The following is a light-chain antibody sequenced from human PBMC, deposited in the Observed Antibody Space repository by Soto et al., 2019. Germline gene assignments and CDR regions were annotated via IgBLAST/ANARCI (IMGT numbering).Light chain of an antibody. CDR1: SGHSSYA. J-gene: IGLJ2*01. Sequence: QSVLTQSPSASASLGASVKLTCTLSSGHSSYAIAWHQQQPEKGPRYLMKLNSDGSHSKGDGIPHRFSGSSSGAGRYLTISSLQSEDEADYYCQTWGTGIQDVVFGGGTKLTVL. V-gene: IGLV4-69*01. CDR2: LNSDGSH. CDR3: QTWGTGIQDVV.